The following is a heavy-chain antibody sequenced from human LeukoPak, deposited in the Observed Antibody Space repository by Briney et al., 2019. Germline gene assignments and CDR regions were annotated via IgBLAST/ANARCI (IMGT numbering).Heavy chain of an antibody. CDR2: IYYSGST. J-gene: IGHJ4*02. CDR3: ARGNRWFGGFDY. Sequence: SETLSLTCTVSGGSMRNYYWNWIRQPPGKGLEWIGYIYYSGSTNYNPSLESRVTISVDKSKNQFSLKLSSVTAADTAVYYCARGNRWFGGFDYWGQGTLVTVSS. CDR1: GGSMRNYY. D-gene: IGHD3-10*01. V-gene: IGHV4-59*12.